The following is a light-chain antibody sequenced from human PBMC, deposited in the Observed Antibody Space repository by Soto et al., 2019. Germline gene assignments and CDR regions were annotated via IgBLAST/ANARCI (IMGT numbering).Light chain of an antibody. Sequence: EIVMTQSPATLSLSPGERAALSCRASQSINSELAWYQQKPGQPPRLLIYGASTRATGVPARFTGSESRSEVTLTISRLQSEDFAVYYCHQGHNWPLTFGQGTRLEI. CDR3: HQGHNWPLT. CDR1: QSINSE. V-gene: IGKV3-15*01. CDR2: GAS. J-gene: IGKJ2*01.